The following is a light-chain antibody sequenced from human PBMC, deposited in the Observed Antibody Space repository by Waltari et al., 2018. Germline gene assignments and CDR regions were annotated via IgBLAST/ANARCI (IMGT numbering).Light chain of an antibody. CDR2: AAS. Sequence: DIQMTQSPSPLSASLADRVTTTCRASQFISNWVAWYQQKPGKAPKPMIYAASKLESGVPSRFSGGGSGTEFTLTISNLQPGDFATYYCQQYNSYPLTFGQGTRVEIK. J-gene: IGKJ1*01. V-gene: IGKV1-5*03. CDR3: QQYNSYPLT. CDR1: QFISNW.